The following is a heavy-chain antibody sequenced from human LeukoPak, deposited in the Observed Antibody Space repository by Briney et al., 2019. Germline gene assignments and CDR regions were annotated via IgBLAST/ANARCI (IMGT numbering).Heavy chain of an antibody. J-gene: IGHJ5*02. D-gene: IGHD2-2*01. CDR3: ARENIVVVPALLNWLDP. CDR1: GGSISSSSYY. Sequence: SETLSLTCTVSGGSISSSSYYWGWIRQPPGKGLEWIGSIYNSGSTYYNPSLKSRVTISVDTSKNQFSLKLSSVTAADTAVYYCARENIVVVPALLNWLDPWGQGTLVTVSS. CDR2: IYNSGST. V-gene: IGHV4-39*07.